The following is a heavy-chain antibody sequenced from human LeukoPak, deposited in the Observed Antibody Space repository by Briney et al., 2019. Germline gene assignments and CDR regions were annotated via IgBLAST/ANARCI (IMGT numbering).Heavy chain of an antibody. Sequence: GGSLRLSCAASGFAFSTYGMNWVRQAPGKGLEWISYITSRSTTYYADSVRGRFTISRDNSKVTLYLQMTSLRPEDTAIYYCVKDPSGNYFYFDYWGQGTLVTVSS. V-gene: IGHV3-48*01. CDR3: VKDPSGNYFYFDY. J-gene: IGHJ4*02. CDR2: ITSRSTT. D-gene: IGHD1-26*01. CDR1: GFAFSTYG.